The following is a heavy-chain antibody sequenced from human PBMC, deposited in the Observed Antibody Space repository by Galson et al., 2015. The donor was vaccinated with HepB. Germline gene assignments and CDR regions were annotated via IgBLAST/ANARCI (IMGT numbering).Heavy chain of an antibody. J-gene: IGHJ3*02. CDR3: AKDLSQYRVPQGSAFDI. CDR1: GFTFSDFA. Sequence: SLRLSCAASGFTFSDFAMLWVRQAPGKGPEWVAMISYDGSDKNYADSVKGRFTISRDHSKNTMYLQMNSLRAEDTAIYYCAKDLSQYRVPQGSAFDIWGQGTRVTVSS. D-gene: IGHD1-26*01. V-gene: IGHV3-30*18. CDR2: ISYDGSDK.